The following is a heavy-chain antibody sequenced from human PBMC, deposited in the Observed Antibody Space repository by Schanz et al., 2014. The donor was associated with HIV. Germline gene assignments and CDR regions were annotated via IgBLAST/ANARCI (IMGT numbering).Heavy chain of an antibody. CDR3: ARGAGGGDYYDSSDYPYCFDY. CDR1: GESFSGYY. J-gene: IGHJ4*02. Sequence: QVQLQQWGAGLLKPSETLSLTCAVYGESFSGYYWSWIRQSPRKGLEWIGEINHSGRTKNSPSLKRRVNMPVDSPKSQFSLKLNSVPAAETAIYYCARGAGGGDYYDSSDYPYCFDYWGRGTPVTVSP. CDR2: INHSGRT. V-gene: IGHV4-34*02. D-gene: IGHD3-22*01.